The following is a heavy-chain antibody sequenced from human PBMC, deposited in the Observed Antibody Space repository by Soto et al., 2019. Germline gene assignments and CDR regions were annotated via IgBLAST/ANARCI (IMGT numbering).Heavy chain of an antibody. Sequence: QVKLQELGPGLVKPSGTLSLTCAVSGGSINSNRWWTWVRQAPGKGLEWIGEIHDGGTTNYNLSLKSRVTLSIDESKNQFSLDMKSVSAADTAVYYCAGQWAAGYGAFDPWGQGILVTVSS. CDR1: GGSINSNRW. V-gene: IGHV4-4*02. CDR3: AGQWAAGYGAFDP. CDR2: IHDGGTT. D-gene: IGHD3-9*01. J-gene: IGHJ5*02.